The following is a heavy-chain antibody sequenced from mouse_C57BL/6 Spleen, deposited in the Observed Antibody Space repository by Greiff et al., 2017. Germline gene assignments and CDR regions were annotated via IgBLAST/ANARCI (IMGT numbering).Heavy chain of an antibody. V-gene: IGHV1-26*01. D-gene: IGHD1-1*01. Sequence: EVQLQQSGPELVKPGASVKISCKASGYTFTDYYMNWVKQSHGKSLEWIGDINPKNGGTSYNQKFTGKATLTVDKSSSTAYMELRSLTSEDSAVYYWARDPITTVPMDYWGQGTSVTVSS. CDR3: ARDPITTVPMDY. CDR2: INPKNGGT. CDR1: GYTFTDYY. J-gene: IGHJ4*01.